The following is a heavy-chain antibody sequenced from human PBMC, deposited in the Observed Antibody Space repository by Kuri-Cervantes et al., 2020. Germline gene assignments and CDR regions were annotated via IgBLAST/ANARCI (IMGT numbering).Heavy chain of an antibody. D-gene: IGHD3-22*01. J-gene: IGHJ4*02. Sequence: GESLKISCAASGFTFSSYGMHWVRQAPGKGLEWVAAISYDGSNKYYADSVKGRFTISRDNSKNTLYLQMNSLRAEDTAVYYCAREISLVVVITSFDYWGQGTLVTVSS. CDR1: GFTFSSYG. V-gene: IGHV3-30*03. CDR3: AREISLVVVITSFDY. CDR2: ISYDGSNK.